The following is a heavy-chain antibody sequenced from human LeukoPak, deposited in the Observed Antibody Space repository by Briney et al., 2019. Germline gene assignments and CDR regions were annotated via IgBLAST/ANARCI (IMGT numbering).Heavy chain of an antibody. CDR3: AKTSRSWYGHLDY. D-gene: IGHD6-13*01. V-gene: IGHV3-23*01. CDR2: ISGSGGNT. J-gene: IGHJ4*02. CDR1: GFTFSSYA. Sequence: GGSLRLSCAASGFTFSSYAMSWVRQAPGKRLEWVSAISGSGGNTYYADSVKGRFTISRDTSKNTRYLQMDSLRAEDTAVYHCAKTSRSWYGHLDYWGQGALVTVSS.